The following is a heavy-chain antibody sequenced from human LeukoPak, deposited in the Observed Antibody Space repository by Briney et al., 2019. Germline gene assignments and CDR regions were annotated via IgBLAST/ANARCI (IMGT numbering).Heavy chain of an antibody. CDR1: GYTFTSYY. J-gene: IGHJ4*02. CDR2: INPSGGST. Sequence: ASVKVSCKASGYTFTSYYMHWVRQAPGQGLEWMGIINPSGGSTSYAQKFQGRVTMTRDTSTSTVYMELSSLRSEDTAVYYCAADTYYDFWSGPPALLHWGQGTLVTVSS. D-gene: IGHD3-3*01. V-gene: IGHV1-46*01. CDR3: AADTYYDFWSGPPALLH.